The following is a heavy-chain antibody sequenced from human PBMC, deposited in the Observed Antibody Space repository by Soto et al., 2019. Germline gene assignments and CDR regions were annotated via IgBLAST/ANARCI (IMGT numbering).Heavy chain of an antibody. J-gene: IGHJ4*02. CDR3: ARRGYYDFWSGYYTLSYFDY. V-gene: IGHV4-39*01. CDR2: IYYSGST. CDR1: GGSISSSSYY. Sequence: PSETPSLTCTVSGGSISSSSYYWGWIRQPPGKGLEWIGSIYYSGSTYYNPSLKSRVTISVDTSKNQFSLKLSSVTAADTAVYYCARRGYYDFWSGYYTLSYFDYWGQGTLVTVSS. D-gene: IGHD3-3*01.